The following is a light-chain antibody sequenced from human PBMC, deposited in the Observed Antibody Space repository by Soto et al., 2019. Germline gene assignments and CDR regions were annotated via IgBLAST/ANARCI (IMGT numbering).Light chain of an antibody. J-gene: IGLJ3*02. CDR3: ETWDSNTRM. V-gene: IGLV4-60*03. CDR2: LEGSGSY. CDR1: SGHSSDI. Sequence: QLVLTQSSSASASLGSSVKLTCTLSSGHSSDIIAWHQQQPGKAPRYLMKLEGSGSYDKGTGVPDRFSGSRSGADRYLTISNLQSEDEADYYCETWDSNTRMFGGGTQLTVL.